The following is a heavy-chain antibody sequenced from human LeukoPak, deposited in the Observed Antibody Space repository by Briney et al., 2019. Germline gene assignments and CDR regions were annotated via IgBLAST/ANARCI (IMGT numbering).Heavy chain of an antibody. D-gene: IGHD2-15*01. V-gene: IGHV4-59*01. Sequence: PSETLSLTCTVSGGSISSYYWSWIRQPPGKGLEWIGYIYYSGSTNYNPSLKSRVTISVDTSKNQFSLKLSSVTAADTAVYYCARLSEVVVVTWGQGTLVTVSS. CDR3: ARLSEVVVVT. CDR2: IYYSGST. J-gene: IGHJ5*02. CDR1: GGSISSYY.